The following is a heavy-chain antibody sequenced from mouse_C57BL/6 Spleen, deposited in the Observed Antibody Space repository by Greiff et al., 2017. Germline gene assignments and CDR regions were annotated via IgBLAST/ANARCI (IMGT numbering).Heavy chain of an antibody. CDR1: GYTFTRYW. J-gene: IGHJ2*01. V-gene: IGHV1-74*01. Sequence: QVQLQQPGAELVKPGASVKVSCKASGYTFTRYWMHWVKQRPGQGLEWIGRIHPSDSDTNYNQKFKGKATLTVDKSSSTAYMQLSSLTSEDSAFYCCAIWGTTGGYYYWGQGTTLTVSS. D-gene: IGHD1-1*01. CDR3: AIWGTTGGYYY. CDR2: IHPSDSDT.